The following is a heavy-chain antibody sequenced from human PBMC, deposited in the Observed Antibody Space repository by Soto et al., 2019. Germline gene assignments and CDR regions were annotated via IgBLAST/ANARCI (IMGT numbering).Heavy chain of an antibody. V-gene: IGHV1-18*04. CDR3: ARGRRGYSSSSYNWFDP. CDR2: ISAYNGNT. D-gene: IGHD6-13*01. CDR1: ADTFTSYY. Sequence: VAEVKVSCKDSADTFTSYYISWGRRDPGERLEWMGWISAYNGNTNYAQKLQGRVTMTTDTSTSTAYMELRSLRSDDTAVYYCARGRRGYSSSSYNWFDPWGQGPLATVSS. J-gene: IGHJ5*02.